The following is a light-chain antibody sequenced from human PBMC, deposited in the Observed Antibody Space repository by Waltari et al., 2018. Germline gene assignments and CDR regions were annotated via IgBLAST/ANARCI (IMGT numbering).Light chain of an antibody. V-gene: IGKV2-28*01. J-gene: IGKJ4*01. CDR3: MQARQPPYT. CDR1: PRLLHGDGRNF. CDR2: MGS. Sequence: DIVMTQSPLSLPVTPGEPASTPCRSRPRLLHGDGRNFVDWYLQKPGQSPQLLIYMGSNRASGVPDRFSGSGSGTYFTLKISRVEAEDVGVYYCMQARQPPYTFGGGTKVEIK.